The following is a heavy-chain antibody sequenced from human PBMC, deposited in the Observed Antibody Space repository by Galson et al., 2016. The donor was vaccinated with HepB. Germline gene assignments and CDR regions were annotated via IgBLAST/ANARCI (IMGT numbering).Heavy chain of an antibody. Sequence: SLRLSCAASGFIFSTYSMNWVRQAPGKGLEWVSSISSGSAYRYYADSVKGRFTISRANAKKSLYLQMNSLRAKDTAVYYCARMRYSSGWLDGFDIWGQGTMVTVSS. D-gene: IGHD6-19*01. J-gene: IGHJ3*02. CDR2: ISSGSAYR. V-gene: IGHV3-21*01. CDR3: ARMRYSSGWLDGFDI. CDR1: GFIFSTYS.